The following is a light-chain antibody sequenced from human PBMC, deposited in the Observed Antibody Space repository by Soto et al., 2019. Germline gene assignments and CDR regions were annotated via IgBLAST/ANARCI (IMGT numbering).Light chain of an antibody. CDR1: QSVSNY. CDR2: DAS. V-gene: IGKV3-11*01. Sequence: EIVLTQSPATLSLSPGERATLSCRASQSVSNYLAWFQQKPGQAPRLLIYDASNRATGIPARFSGTGSGTDFTLTISSLEPEDFAVYYCQQRSSWPLLTFGGGTKVEI. CDR3: QQRSSWPLLT. J-gene: IGKJ4*01.